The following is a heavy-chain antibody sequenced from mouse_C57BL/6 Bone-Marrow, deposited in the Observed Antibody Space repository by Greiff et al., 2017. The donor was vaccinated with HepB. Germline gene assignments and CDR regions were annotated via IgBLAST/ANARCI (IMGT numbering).Heavy chain of an antibody. D-gene: IGHD1-1*01. Sequence: VKLMESGPGLVAPSQSLSITCTVSGFSLTSYGVDWVRQSPGKGLEWLGVIWGVGSTNYNSALKSRLSISKDNSKSQVFLKMNSLQTDDTAMYYCASSHHYGSSPFAYWGQGTLVTVAA. CDR1: GFSLTSYG. CDR2: IWGVGST. V-gene: IGHV2-6*01. CDR3: ASSHHYGSSPFAY. J-gene: IGHJ3*01.